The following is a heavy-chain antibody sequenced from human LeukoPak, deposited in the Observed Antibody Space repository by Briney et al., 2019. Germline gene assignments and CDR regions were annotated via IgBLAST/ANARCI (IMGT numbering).Heavy chain of an antibody. Sequence: GGSLRLSCAASGFTFDGYGMSWVRQAPGKGLEWVSGINWNGGSTGYADSVKGRFTISRDNAKNSLYLQMNSLRAEDTALYYCAREAILWFGELTKKSGFDYWGQGTLVTVSS. J-gene: IGHJ4*02. D-gene: IGHD3-10*01. CDR2: INWNGGST. CDR1: GFTFDGYG. V-gene: IGHV3-20*04. CDR3: AREAILWFGELTKKSGFDY.